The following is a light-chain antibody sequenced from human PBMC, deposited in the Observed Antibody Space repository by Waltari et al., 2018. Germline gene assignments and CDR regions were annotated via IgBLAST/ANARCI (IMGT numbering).Light chain of an antibody. J-gene: IGLJ3*02. CDR3: ATWDDRLSGPGV. V-gene: IGLV1-47*01. CDR2: RNN. CDR1: SSNIGSNY. Sequence: QSVLTQPPSASGTPGQRVTISCSGSSSNIGSNYGHWYQQLPGTAPKLLIYRNNQRPSGFPDRCSGSMAGTSASLAVSGLRSEDEADYYFATWDDRLSGPGVCGGGTKLTVL.